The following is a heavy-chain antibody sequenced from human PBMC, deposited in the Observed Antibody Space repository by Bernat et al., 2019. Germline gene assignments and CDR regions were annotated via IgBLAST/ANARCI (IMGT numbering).Heavy chain of an antibody. CDR1: GFTFSSYG. CDR2: ISYDGSNK. CDR3: AKPLNWGFRHSDFDY. Sequence: QVQLVESGGGVVQPGRSLRLSCAASGFTFSSYGMHWVRQAPGKGLEWVAVISYDGSNKYYADSVKGRFTISRDNSKNTLYLQMNSLRAEDTAVYYCAKPLNWGFRHSDFDYWGQGTLVTVSS. D-gene: IGHD7-27*01. V-gene: IGHV3-30*18. J-gene: IGHJ4*02.